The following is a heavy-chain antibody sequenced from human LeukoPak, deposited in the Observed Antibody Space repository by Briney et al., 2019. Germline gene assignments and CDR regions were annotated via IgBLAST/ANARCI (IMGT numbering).Heavy chain of an antibody. CDR2: INHSGST. Sequence: SETLSLTCAVYGGSFSGYYWSWIRQPPGKGLEWIGEINHSGSTNYNPSLKSRVTISVDTSKNQFSLKLSSVTAAETAVYYCAGYYYDSSGYYTFDYWGQGTLVTVSS. J-gene: IGHJ4*02. CDR1: GGSFSGYY. CDR3: AGYYYDSSGYYTFDY. V-gene: IGHV4-34*01. D-gene: IGHD3-22*01.